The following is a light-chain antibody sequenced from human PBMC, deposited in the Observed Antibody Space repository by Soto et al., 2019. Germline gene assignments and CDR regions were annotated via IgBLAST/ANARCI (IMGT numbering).Light chain of an antibody. CDR1: QDISNH. J-gene: IGKJ3*01. CDR3: QKHDGVPL. CDR2: DAS. V-gene: IGKV1-33*01. Sequence: IQFTQXPSSXXASVGDIVTIAFQASQDISNHLKWYQQKPGKAPNLLIYDASDLETGVPSRFSGGGSGTFFSFTINSLQPEDIATYYCQKHDGVPLFGPGSMVDIK.